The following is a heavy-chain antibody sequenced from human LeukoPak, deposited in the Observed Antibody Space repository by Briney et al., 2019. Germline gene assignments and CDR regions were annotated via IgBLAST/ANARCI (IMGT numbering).Heavy chain of an antibody. CDR2: INHSGST. J-gene: IGHJ5*02. Sequence: PSETLSLTCAVYGGSFSGYYWNWIRQPPGKGLEWIGEINHSGSTNYNPSLKSRVTISVDTSKNQFSLKLSSVTAADTAVYYCARGRARVYRQFDPWGQGTLVTVSS. D-gene: IGHD3-16*02. CDR3: ARGRARVYRQFDP. CDR1: GGSFSGYY. V-gene: IGHV4-34*01.